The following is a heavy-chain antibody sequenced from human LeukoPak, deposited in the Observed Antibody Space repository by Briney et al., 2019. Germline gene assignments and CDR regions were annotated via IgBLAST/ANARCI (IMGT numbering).Heavy chain of an antibody. CDR1: GFTFSSYA. J-gene: IGHJ4*02. V-gene: IGHV3-23*01. CDR2: ISGSGGST. CDR3: ARDWFPGIAAAGINY. Sequence: GGSLRLSCAASGFTFSSYAMSWVRQAPGKGLEWVSAISGSGGSTYYADSVKGRFTISRDNAKNSLYLQMNSLRAEDTAVYYCARDWFPGIAAAGINYWGQGTLVTVSS. D-gene: IGHD6-13*01.